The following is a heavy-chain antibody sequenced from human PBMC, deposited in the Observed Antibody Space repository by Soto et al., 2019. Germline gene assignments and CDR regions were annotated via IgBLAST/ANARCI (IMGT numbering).Heavy chain of an antibody. CDR2: ISSSSSYI. D-gene: IGHD3-10*01. CDR3: ARDLISY. V-gene: IGHV3-21*01. J-gene: IGHJ4*02. CDR1: GFTFSSYA. Sequence: GGSLRLSCAASGFTFSSYAMTWVRQAPGRGLEWVSSISSSSSYIYYADSVKGRFTISRDNAKNSLYLQMNSLGAEDTAVYYCARDLISYWGQGTLVTVSS.